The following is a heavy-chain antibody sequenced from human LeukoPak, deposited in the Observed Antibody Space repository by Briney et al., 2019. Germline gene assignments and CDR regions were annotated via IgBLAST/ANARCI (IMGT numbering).Heavy chain of an antibody. CDR2: ISWNSGSI. D-gene: IGHD6-13*01. V-gene: IGHV3-9*01. Sequence: GGSLRLSCTASGFTFDDYAMHWVRQAPGKGLEWVSGISWNSGSIGYADSVKGRFTISRDNAKNSLYLQMNSLQSEDTAVYYCTTDRWSSSWYDDEYSQYWGQGTLVTVSS. CDR1: GFTFDDYA. J-gene: IGHJ1*01. CDR3: TTDRWSSSWYDDEYSQY.